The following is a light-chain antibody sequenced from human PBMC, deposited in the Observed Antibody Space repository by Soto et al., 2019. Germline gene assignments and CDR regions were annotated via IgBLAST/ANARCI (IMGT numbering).Light chain of an antibody. V-gene: IGKV1-39*01. Sequence: LQTTEAPSCLSASVGDRVPITCRASQSISRYLNWYQQKPGKAPNLLIYVASSLQSEVPSRFSGSGSGTDFTLTITSLQPEDFATYYCQQSYGTPITFGQGTRLEIK. CDR2: VAS. J-gene: IGKJ5*01. CDR3: QQSYGTPIT. CDR1: QSISRY.